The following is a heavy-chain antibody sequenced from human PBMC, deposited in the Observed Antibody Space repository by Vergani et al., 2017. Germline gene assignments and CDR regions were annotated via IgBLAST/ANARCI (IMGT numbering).Heavy chain of an antibody. CDR2: ISSSSSYI. D-gene: IGHD3-10*01. Sequence: EVQLVESGGGLVKPGGSLRLSCAASGFTFSSYSMNWVRQAPGKGLEWVSSISSSSSYIYYADSVKGRFTISRDNAKNSLYLQRNSLRAEDTAVYYCAGVSRGYGSGSQSTYYYYYMDVWGKGTTVTVSS. CDR1: GFTFSSYS. J-gene: IGHJ6*03. CDR3: AGVSRGYGSGSQSTYYYYYMDV. V-gene: IGHV3-21*01.